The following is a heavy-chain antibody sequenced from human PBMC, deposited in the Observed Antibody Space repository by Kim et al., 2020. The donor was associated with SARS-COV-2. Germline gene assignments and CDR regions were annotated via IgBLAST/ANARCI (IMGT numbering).Heavy chain of an antibody. Sequence: GGSLRLSCAASGFTFSSYSMNWVRQAPGKGLEWVSSISSSSSYIYYADSVKGRFTISRDNAKNSLYLQMNSLRAEDTAVYYCARDKYYYDSSGYYYVWPFDYWGQGTLVTVSS. J-gene: IGHJ4*02. CDR2: ISSSSSYI. D-gene: IGHD3-22*01. V-gene: IGHV3-21*01. CDR1: GFTFSSYS. CDR3: ARDKYYYDSSGYYYVWPFDY.